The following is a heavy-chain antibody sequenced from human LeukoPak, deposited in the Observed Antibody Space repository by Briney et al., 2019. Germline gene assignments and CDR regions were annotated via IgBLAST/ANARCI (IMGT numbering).Heavy chain of an antibody. CDR1: GGSISSSSYY. CDR3: ARRGPLPGYSSSSYYFDY. V-gene: IGHV4-39*01. CDR2: IYYSGST. J-gene: IGHJ4*02. D-gene: IGHD6-13*01. Sequence: PSETLSLTCTVSGGSISSSSYYWGWIRQPPGKGLEWIGSIYYSGSTYYNPFLKSRVTISVDTSKNQFSLKLSSVTAADTAVYYCARRGPLPGYSSSSYYFDYWGQGTLVTVSS.